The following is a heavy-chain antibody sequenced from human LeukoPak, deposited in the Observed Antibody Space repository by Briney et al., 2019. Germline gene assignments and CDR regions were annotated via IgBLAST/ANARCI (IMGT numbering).Heavy chain of an antibody. CDR1: GFTFSSYA. D-gene: IGHD2-15*01. CDR2: ISGSGGST. Sequence: GGSLRLSCAASGFTFSSYAMSWVRQAPGKGLEWVSAISGSGGSTYYADSVRDRFIISRDNSKNTLYLQMNSLRAEDTAVYYCASASCSGSSCYSGYFDYWGQGTLVTVSS. J-gene: IGHJ4*02. V-gene: IGHV3-23*01. CDR3: ASASCSGSSCYSGYFDY.